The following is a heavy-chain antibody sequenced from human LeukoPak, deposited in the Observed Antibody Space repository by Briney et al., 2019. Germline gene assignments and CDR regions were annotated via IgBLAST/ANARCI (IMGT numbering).Heavy chain of an antibody. CDR2: IYYSGST. V-gene: IGHV4-39*07. CDR1: GGSISSSSCY. Sequence: SETLSLTCTVSGGSISSSSCYWGWIRQPPGKGLEWIGSIYYSGSTYYNPSLKSRVTISVDTSKNQFSLKLSSVTAADTAVYYCAREGDTAMDVPRHWFDPWGQGTLVTVSS. J-gene: IGHJ5*02. D-gene: IGHD5-18*01. CDR3: AREGDTAMDVPRHWFDP.